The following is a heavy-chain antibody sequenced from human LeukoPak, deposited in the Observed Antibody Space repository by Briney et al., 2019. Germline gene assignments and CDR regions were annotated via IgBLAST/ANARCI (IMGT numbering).Heavy chain of an antibody. J-gene: IGHJ3*02. Sequence: PGGSLRLSCAATGFTFSNFATHWVRQAPGKGLEWVAVVSYDGSYKYYADSVKGRFTISRDNSKNTLYLQMNSLRTEDTAVYYCAKGWVVVGAFDIWGQGTTVTVSS. V-gene: IGHV3-30*04. CDR1: GFTFSNFA. D-gene: IGHD3-22*01. CDR3: AKGWVVVGAFDI. CDR2: VSYDGSYK.